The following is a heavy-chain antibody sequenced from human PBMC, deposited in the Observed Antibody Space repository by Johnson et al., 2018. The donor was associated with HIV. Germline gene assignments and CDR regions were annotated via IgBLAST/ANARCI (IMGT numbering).Heavy chain of an antibody. V-gene: IGHV3-43*01. D-gene: IGHD3-16*01. CDR2: ISWAGVST. CDR1: GLTFAEYS. J-gene: IGHJ3*02. Sequence: LVESGGGVGQPGRCLRRSCAASGLTFAEYSMQWVCQPPGKGLEWVSLISWAGVSTYYADSVQGRFTISRDNSKNSLYLQMNSMRPEDTALYYCARMGGHHGFDIWGQGTMVTVSS. CDR3: ARMGGHHGFDI.